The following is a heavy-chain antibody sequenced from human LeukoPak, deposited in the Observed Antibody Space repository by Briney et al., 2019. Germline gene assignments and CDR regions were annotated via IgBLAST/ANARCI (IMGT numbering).Heavy chain of an antibody. CDR2: VKPDGGDK. V-gene: IGHV3-7*05. Sequence: GGSLRLSCAASGXTFSNYWMDWVRQAPGKGLEWVANVKPDGGDKYYADSVKGRFTISRDNAKNSLFLEMNSLRAEDTAVYYCARDLDYWGQGTLVTVSA. CDR1: GXTFSNYW. CDR3: ARDLDY. J-gene: IGHJ4*02.